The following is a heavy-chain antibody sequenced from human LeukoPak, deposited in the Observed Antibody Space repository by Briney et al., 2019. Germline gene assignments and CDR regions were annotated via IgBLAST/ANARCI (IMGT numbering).Heavy chain of an antibody. CDR1: GGSFRGYY. CDR2: INHSGST. D-gene: IGHD6-13*01. V-gene: IGHV4-34*01. CDR3: ARGAAGFDP. J-gene: IGHJ5*02. Sequence: SETLSLTCAVYGGSFRGYYLGWVRPPPRKGLEWIGEINHSGSTNYNPSLKSRVTISVDTSKNQFSLKLSSVTAADTAVYYCARGAAGFDPWGQGTLVTVSS.